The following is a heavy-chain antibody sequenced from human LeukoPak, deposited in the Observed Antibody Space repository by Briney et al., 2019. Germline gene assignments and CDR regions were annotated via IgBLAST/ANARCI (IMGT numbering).Heavy chain of an antibody. V-gene: IGHV3-7*03. CDR3: AREQRTFDY. CDR1: GFTFSNYW. J-gene: IGHJ4*02. D-gene: IGHD5-24*01. CDR2: IKPDGGEQ. Sequence: GGSLRLSCAASGFTFSNYWMSWVRQAPGKGLEWVANIKPDGGEQYYVDSVKGRFTISRDNAENSLYLQLSSLRAEDTAAYYCAREQRTFDYWGQGILVTVSS.